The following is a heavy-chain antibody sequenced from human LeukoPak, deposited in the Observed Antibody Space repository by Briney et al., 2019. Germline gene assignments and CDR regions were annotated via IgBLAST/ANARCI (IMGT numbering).Heavy chain of an antibody. CDR2: ISGVDGST. D-gene: IGHD3-22*01. CDR3: AKEEGYYYDSGGYCVEYFQH. V-gene: IGHV3-23*01. CDR1: GFTFSTYA. J-gene: IGHJ1*01. Sequence: GGSLRLSCEASGFTFSTYAMNWVRQAPGKGLEWVSGISGVDGSTYYADSVKGRFTISRDNSKNTLYLQMNSLRAEDTAVYYCAKEEGYYYDSGGYCVEYFQHWGQGTLVTVSS.